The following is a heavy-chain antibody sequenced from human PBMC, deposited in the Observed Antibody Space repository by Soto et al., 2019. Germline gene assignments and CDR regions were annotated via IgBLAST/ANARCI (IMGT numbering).Heavy chain of an antibody. CDR1: GFTFSSYS. Sequence: PGGSLRLSCAASGFTFSSYSMSWVRQAPGKGLEWVSYISSSSSTIYYADSVKGRFTISRDNAKNSLYLQMNSLRAEDTAVYYCARHPERIAQIGWFDPWGKGTLVTVSS. CDR3: ARHPERIAQIGWFDP. D-gene: IGHD6-13*01. J-gene: IGHJ5*02. V-gene: IGHV3-48*01. CDR2: ISSSSSTI.